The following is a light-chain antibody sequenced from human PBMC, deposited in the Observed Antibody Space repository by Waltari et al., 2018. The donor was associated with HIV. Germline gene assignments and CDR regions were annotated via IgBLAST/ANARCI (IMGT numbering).Light chain of an antibody. Sequence: QSVLTQPPSASGTPGQRVTIYCSGSNSNIGINYVYWYQQLPGTAPKLLIYWDNQRPSGFPGRCAGSKSGTSSSLSISGLRSEDEADYYCAAWDDSLSGRVFGGGTNLTVL. CDR3: AAWDDSLSGRV. J-gene: IGLJ3*02. CDR1: NSNIGINY. CDR2: WDN. V-gene: IGLV1-47*01.